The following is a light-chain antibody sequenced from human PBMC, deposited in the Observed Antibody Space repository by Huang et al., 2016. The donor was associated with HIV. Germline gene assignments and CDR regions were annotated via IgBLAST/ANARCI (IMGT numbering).Light chain of an antibody. V-gene: IGKV3-20*01. J-gene: IGKJ3*01. CDR1: QSVSSNY. Sequence: EIVLTQSPGTLSLSPGERATLSCRASQSVSSNYLAWYLQKPGQAPTLLLYGASSRATDIPDRFSGSGSGTDFTLTISRLEPEDFAVYYCHQYGSPPFTFGPGTKVDIK. CDR2: GAS. CDR3: HQYGSPPFT.